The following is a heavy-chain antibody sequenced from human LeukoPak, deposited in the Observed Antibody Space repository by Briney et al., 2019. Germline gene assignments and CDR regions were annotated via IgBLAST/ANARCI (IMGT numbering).Heavy chain of an antibody. CDR3: AITYYYGSGSPTSLDSYYYYGTDV. Sequence: SETLSLTCTVSGGSIGSSDYYWGWIRQPPGKGREWIGSSYSSGRSHYSPALKSRVTMSVDTSKNQFSLKLSSVPAADTAVYYCAITYYYGSGSPTSLDSYYYYGTDVWGQGTTVIVSS. V-gene: IGHV4-39*01. CDR2: SYSSGRS. J-gene: IGHJ6*02. CDR1: GGSIGSSDYY. D-gene: IGHD3-10*01.